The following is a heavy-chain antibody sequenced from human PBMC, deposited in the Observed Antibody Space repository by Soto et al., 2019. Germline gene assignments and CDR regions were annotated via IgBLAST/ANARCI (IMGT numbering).Heavy chain of an antibody. CDR1: GFTFSSYA. D-gene: IGHD1-7*01. J-gene: IGHJ6*02. CDR3: ASPPGREIPGTTSGMDV. Sequence: QVQLVESGGGVVQPGRSLRLSCAASGFTFSSYAMHWVRQAPGKGLEWVAVISYDGSNKYYADSVKGRFTISRDNSKNTLYLQMNSLSAEDTAVYYCASPPGREIPGTTSGMDVSGQGTTVTVSS. CDR2: ISYDGSNK. V-gene: IGHV3-30-3*01.